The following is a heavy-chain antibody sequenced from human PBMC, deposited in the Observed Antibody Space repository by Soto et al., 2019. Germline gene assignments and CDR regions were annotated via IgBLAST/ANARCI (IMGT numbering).Heavy chain of an antibody. D-gene: IGHD6-25*01. CDR2: IYSAGRT. Sequence: EVQLEETGGGLVQPGGSLRLSCAASGFTVNSNHMSWVRQAPGKGLEWVSLIYSAGRTHYADSVKGRFTVSRDNSENRLFLQMNNLEVGDTAVYYCARDYLGSGWPRIGLDVWGLGTMVTVSS. CDR1: GFTVNSNH. V-gene: IGHV3-53*02. J-gene: IGHJ3*01. CDR3: ARDYLGSGWPRIGLDV.